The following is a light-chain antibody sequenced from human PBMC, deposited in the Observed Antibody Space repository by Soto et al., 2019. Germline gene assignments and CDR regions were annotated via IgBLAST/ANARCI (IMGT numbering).Light chain of an antibody. V-gene: IGKV3-15*01. Sequence: EIVITHSPATLSVYPGERATLSCRASQSVSSNLAWYQQKPGQAPRLLIYGASTRATGIPARFSGSGSGTEFTLTISSLQSEDFAVYYCQQYNNWPPWTFGQGTKVEIK. CDR3: QQYNNWPPWT. CDR1: QSVSSN. J-gene: IGKJ1*01. CDR2: GAS.